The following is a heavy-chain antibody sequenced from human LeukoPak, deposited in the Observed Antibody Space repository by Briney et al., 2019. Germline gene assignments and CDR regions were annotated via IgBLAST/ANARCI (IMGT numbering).Heavy chain of an antibody. CDR1: GFTFSSYS. J-gene: IGHJ4*02. V-gene: IGHV3-53*01. CDR3: ARVTYSSGWYEWERREYYFDY. Sequence: PGGSLRLSCAASGFTFSSYSMSWVRQAPGKGLEWVSVIYSGGSTYYADSVKGRFTISRDNSKNTLYLQMNSLRAEDTAVYYCARVTYSSGWYEWERREYYFDYWGQGTLVTVSS. CDR2: IYSGGST. D-gene: IGHD6-19*01.